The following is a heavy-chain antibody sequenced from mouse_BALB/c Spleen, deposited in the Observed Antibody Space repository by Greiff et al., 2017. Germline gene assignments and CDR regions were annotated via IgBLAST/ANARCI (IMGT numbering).Heavy chain of an antibody. CDR1: GYAFSSSW. Sequence: QGQLQQSGPELVKPGASVKISCKASGYAFSSSWMNWVKQRPGQGLEWIGRIYPGDGDTNYNGKFKGKATLTADKSSSTAYMQLSSLTSVDSAVYFCASSTATWYFDVWGAGTTVTVSS. V-gene: IGHV1-82*01. CDR2: IYPGDGDT. CDR3: ASSTATWYFDV. J-gene: IGHJ1*01. D-gene: IGHD1-2*01.